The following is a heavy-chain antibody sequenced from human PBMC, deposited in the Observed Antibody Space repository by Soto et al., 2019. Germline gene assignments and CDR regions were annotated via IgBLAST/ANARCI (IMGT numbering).Heavy chain of an antibody. V-gene: IGHV4-30-4*01. D-gene: IGHD3-22*01. CDR2: IYYSGST. CDR3: ASLYSSGYYYGYYYGMDV. J-gene: IGHJ6*02. Sequence: SETLSLTCTVSGGSIGSGDYYWSWIRQPPGKGLEWIGYIYYSGSTYYNPSLKSRVTISVDTSKNQFSLKLSSVTAADTAVYYCASLYSSGYYYGYYYGMDVWGQGTTVTVSS. CDR1: GGSIGSGDYY.